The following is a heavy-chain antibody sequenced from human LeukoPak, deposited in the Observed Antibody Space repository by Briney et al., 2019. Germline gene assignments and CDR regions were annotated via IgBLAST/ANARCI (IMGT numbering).Heavy chain of an antibody. CDR2: INSGGST. V-gene: IGHV3-66*01. D-gene: IGHD3-10*01. J-gene: IGHJ3*02. Sequence: GGSLRLSCAASGFTVSSNYMRWVRQAPGKGLELVSVINSGGSTYYADSVKGRFTISRDTSENTLYLQMDSLSADDTAVYYCARDATMVRGIIGALDIWGQGTMVTVSS. CDR3: ARDATMVRGIIGALDI. CDR1: GFTVSSNY.